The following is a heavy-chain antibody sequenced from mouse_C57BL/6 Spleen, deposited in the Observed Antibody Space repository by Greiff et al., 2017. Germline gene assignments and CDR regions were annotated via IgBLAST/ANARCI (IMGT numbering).Heavy chain of an antibody. CDR2: INPNNGGT. CDR3: ARNWYFDY. V-gene: IGHV1-26*01. CDR1: GYTFTDYY. D-gene: IGHD4-1*01. J-gene: IGHJ2*01. Sequence: VQLQQSGPELVKPGASVKISCKASGYTFTDYYMNWVKQSHGKSLEWIGDINPNNGGTSYNQKFKGKATLTVDKSSSTAYMELSSLTSEDSAVYYCARNWYFDYWGQGTTLTVSS.